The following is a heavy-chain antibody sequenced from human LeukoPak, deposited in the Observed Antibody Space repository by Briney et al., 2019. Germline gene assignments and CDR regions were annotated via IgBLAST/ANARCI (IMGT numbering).Heavy chain of an antibody. D-gene: IGHD1-1*01. Sequence: GGSLRLSCAASGFTVSSNYMGWVRQAPGKGLEYVSVIYSGGNTYYAGSVKGRFTISRDNSKNTVYLQMNSLRAEDTAVFYCARLVATTGRLYFDYWGQGTLVTSPQ. J-gene: IGHJ4*02. CDR3: ARLVATTGRLYFDY. CDR2: IYSGGNT. V-gene: IGHV3-53*01. CDR1: GFTVSSNY.